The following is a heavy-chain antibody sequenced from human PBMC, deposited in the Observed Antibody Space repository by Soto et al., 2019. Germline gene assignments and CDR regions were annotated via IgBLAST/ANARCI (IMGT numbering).Heavy chain of an antibody. D-gene: IGHD1-26*01. CDR2: ISGSGGST. J-gene: IGHJ4*02. CDR1: GFTCSSYG. CDR3: AKGLNVGATTPSDY. V-gene: IGHV3-23*01. Sequence: GSLRLSCAASGFTCSSYGMSWVRQAPGKGLEWVSAISGSGGSTYYADSVKGRFTISRDNSKNTLYLQMSSLRVEDTAVYYCAKGLNVGATTPSDYWGQGTLVTVSS.